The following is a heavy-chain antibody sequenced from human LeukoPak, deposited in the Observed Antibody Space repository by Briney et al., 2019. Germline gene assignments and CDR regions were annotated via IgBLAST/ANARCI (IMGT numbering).Heavy chain of an antibody. Sequence: GGSLRLSCAAYGSTFSSYSMNWVRQAPGKGLEWVSSISSSSSYIYYADSVKGRFTISRDNAKNSLYLQMNSLRAEDTAVYYCSRSPKRGYFDWLPADYFDYWGQGTLVTVSS. CDR2: ISSSSSYI. D-gene: IGHD3-9*01. CDR3: SRSPKRGYFDWLPADYFDY. J-gene: IGHJ4*02. CDR1: GSTFSSYS. V-gene: IGHV3-21*01.